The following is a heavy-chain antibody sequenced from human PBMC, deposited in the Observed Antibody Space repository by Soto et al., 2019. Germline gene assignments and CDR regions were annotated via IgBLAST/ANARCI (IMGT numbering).Heavy chain of an antibody. CDR3: ARASSYYFDY. J-gene: IGHJ4*02. V-gene: IGHV3-23*01. Sequence: VQLLESGGGLVRPGGSLTLSCAASGFTFSSYAMSWVRQAPGMGLEWVSVISGDGGTRDYADAVKGRFTISRDNSGNSLYLQMNSLRDEDTAVYYCARASSYYFDYWGQGTLVTVSS. CDR2: ISGDGGTR. CDR1: GFTFSSYA.